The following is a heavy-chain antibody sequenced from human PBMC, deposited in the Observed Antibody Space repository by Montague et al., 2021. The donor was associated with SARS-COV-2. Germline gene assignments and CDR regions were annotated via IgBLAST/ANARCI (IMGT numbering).Heavy chain of an antibody. CDR1: GGSISSYY. CDR2: IYYNGTT. J-gene: IGHJ5*02. V-gene: IGHV4-59*01. D-gene: IGHD2-2*01. CDR3: ARERGYQLLSGWFDP. Sequence: SETLSFTCTVSGGSISSYYWSWIRQPPGKGLEWIGYIYYNGTTNYSPSLKGRVSISVDTSKNQLSLEMNSVTAADTAVYYCARERGYQLLSGWFDPWGQGTLVTVSS.